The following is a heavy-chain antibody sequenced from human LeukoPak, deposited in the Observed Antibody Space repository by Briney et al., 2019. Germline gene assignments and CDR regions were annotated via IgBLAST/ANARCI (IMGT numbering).Heavy chain of an antibody. D-gene: IGHD2-2*01. J-gene: IGHJ5*02. CDR1: GGTISGHY. V-gene: IGHV4-34*08. CDR2: INHSGST. CDR3: AMVLYHSGRPGP. Sequence: PSETLSLTCAVYGGTISGHYWSWIRQPPGKGLEWIGEINHSGSTSYKTSLKSRVTISIDTSKNQFSLKLTSVTDADTAVYYCAMVLYHSGRPGPWGQGTLVTVSS.